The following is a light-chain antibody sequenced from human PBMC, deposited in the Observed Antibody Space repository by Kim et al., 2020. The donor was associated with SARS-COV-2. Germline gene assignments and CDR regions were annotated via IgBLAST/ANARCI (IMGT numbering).Light chain of an antibody. J-gene: IGLJ2*01. V-gene: IGLV1-44*01. CDR3: AAWDDSRRGV. CDR2: SNN. CDR1: SSNIGSNT. Sequence: QSVTISGSGSSSNIGSNTVNWYQQHPGTAPKLLIYSNNQRPSGVPDRFSGSKSGTSASLAISGLQSEDEADYYCAAWDDSRRGVFGGGTQLTVL.